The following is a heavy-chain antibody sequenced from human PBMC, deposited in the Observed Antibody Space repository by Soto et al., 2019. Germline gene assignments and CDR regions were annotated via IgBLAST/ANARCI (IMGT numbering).Heavy chain of an antibody. CDR1: GGSISSYY. CDR3: ARAILCFGNYYYYGMDV. J-gene: IGHJ6*02. V-gene: IGHV4-59*01. Sequence: QVQLQESGPGLVKPSETLSLTCTVSGGSISSYYWSWIRQPPGKGLEWIGYIYYSGSTNYNPSLKSRVTISVDTSKNQFSLKLSSVTAADTAVYYCARAILCFGNYYYYGMDVWGQGTTVTVSS. D-gene: IGHD3-10*01. CDR2: IYYSGST.